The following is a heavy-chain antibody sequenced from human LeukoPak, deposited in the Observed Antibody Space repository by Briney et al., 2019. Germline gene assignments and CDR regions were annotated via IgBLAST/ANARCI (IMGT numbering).Heavy chain of an antibody. CDR3: ARDSLDYGDDGWYIAL. Sequence: GGSLRLSCAASGFTFSSYAMHWVRQAPGKGLEYVSAISSNGGSTYYANSVKGRFTISRDNSKNTLYLQMGSLRAEDMAVYYCARDSLDYGDDGWYIALCGRGTLVT. J-gene: IGHJ2*01. D-gene: IGHD4-17*01. CDR1: GFTFSSYA. CDR2: ISSNGGST. V-gene: IGHV3-64*01.